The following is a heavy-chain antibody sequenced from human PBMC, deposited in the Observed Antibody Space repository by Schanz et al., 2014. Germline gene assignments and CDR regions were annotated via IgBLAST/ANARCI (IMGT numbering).Heavy chain of an antibody. CDR2: INWSDGGST. Sequence: VASGGGLVQPGGSLRLSCAASGFAVDNYYMSCVRQAPGRGLEWVSRINWSDGGSTGYADSVRGRFTISRDNAKNSLYLEMNSLRVEDTAFYYCARDASSSDYHLAHWGQGTLXTVSS. J-gene: IGHJ4*02. CDR1: GFAVDNYY. CDR3: ARDASSSDYHLAH. V-gene: IGHV3-20*04. D-gene: IGHD3-22*01.